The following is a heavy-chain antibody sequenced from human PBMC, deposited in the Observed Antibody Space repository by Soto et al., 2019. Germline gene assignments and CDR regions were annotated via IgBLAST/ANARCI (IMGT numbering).Heavy chain of an antibody. V-gene: IGHV4-39*01. D-gene: IGHD2-15*01. J-gene: IGHJ6*03. CDR2: IYDSGST. CDR3: ASLFVRSRDKYYYYYMDV. Sequence: QLQLQESGPGLVKPSETLSLTCTVSGGSISSSSYYWGWIRQPPGKGLEWIGSIYDSGSTYYNPSLKSRVTATVETSKNQFFLKLSSVTAADTAVYYCASLFVRSRDKYYYYYMDVWGKGTTVTDYS. CDR1: GGSISSSSYY.